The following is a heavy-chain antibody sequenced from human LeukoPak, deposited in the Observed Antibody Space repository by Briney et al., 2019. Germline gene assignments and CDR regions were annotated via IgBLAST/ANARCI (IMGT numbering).Heavy chain of an antibody. CDR3: TTDPPYCTNGVCSEGDY. CDR2: IKSKTDGGTT. CDR1: GFTFSNAW. V-gene: IGHV3-15*01. D-gene: IGHD2-8*01. J-gene: IGHJ4*02. Sequence: GGSLRLSCAASGFTFSNAWMSWVRQAPGKGLEWVGSIKSKTDGGTTDYAAPVKGRFTISRDDSKNTLYLQMNSLKTEDTAVYYCTTDPPYCTNGVCSEGDYWGQGTLVTVSS.